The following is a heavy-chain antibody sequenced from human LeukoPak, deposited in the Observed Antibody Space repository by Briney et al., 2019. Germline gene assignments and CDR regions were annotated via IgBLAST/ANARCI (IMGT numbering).Heavy chain of an antibody. CDR1: GGSFSGYY. V-gene: IGHV4-34*01. CDR3: ARGFVVVTAPRAADAFDI. CDR2: INHSGST. J-gene: IGHJ3*02. D-gene: IGHD2-21*02. Sequence: SETLSLTCAVYGGSFSGYYWSWIRQPPGKGLEWIGEINHSGSTNYNPSLKSRVTISVDTSKNQFSLKLSSVTAADTAVYYCARGFVVVTAPRAADAFDIWGQGTMVTVSS.